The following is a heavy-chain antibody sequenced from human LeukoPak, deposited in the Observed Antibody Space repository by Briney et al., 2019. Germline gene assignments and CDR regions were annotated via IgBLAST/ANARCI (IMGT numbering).Heavy chain of an antibody. CDR3: TCYYDSSGYLPFDF. D-gene: IGHD3-22*01. V-gene: IGHV3-21*04. J-gene: IGHJ4*02. CDR2: ISSSSSYI. CDR1: GFTFSSYS. Sequence: GGSLRLSCAASGFTFSSYSMNWVRQAPGKGLEWVSSISSSSSYIYYADSVKGRFTISRDNAKNSLYLQMNSLKTEDTAVYYCTCYYDSSGYLPFDFWGQGTLVTVSS.